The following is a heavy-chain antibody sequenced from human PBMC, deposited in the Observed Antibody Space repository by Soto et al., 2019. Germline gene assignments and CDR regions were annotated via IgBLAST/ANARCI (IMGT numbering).Heavy chain of an antibody. V-gene: IGHV3-30-3*01. CDR1: GFTFSSYA. CDR2: ISYDGSNK. J-gene: IGHJ4*01. D-gene: IGHD3-22*01. CDR3: AREGVSYYYDSSGYYSFDY. Sequence: RRLSCAASGFTFSSYAMHWVRQAPGKGLEWVAVISYDGSNKYYADSVKGRFTISRDNSKSTLYLQMNSLRAEDTAVYYCAREGVSYYYDSSGYYSFDYWGHG.